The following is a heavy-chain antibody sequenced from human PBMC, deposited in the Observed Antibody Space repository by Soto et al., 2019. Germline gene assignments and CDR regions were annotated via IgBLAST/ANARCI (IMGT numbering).Heavy chain of an antibody. CDR3: ASSVVAAITFDY. Sequence: ASVKVSCKASGYTFTSYGISWVRQAPGQGLEWMGWISAYNGNTNYAQKLQGRVTMTTDTSTSTAYMELRSLRPDDTAVYYCASSVVAAITFDYWGQGTLVTVSS. D-gene: IGHD2-15*01. CDR1: GYTFTSYG. V-gene: IGHV1-18*01. J-gene: IGHJ4*02. CDR2: ISAYNGNT.